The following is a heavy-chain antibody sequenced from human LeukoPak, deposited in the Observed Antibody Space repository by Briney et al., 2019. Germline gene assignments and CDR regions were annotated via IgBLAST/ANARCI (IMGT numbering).Heavy chain of an antibody. V-gene: IGHV3-30*18. Sequence: GGSLRLSCAASGFTFSSYGMLWVRQAPGKGLEWVAVISYDGSNKYYADSVKGRFTISRDNSKNTLYLQMNSLIAEDTAVYYCAKDLGVRYCDCLIPGSDYWGQGTLVTVSS. J-gene: IGHJ4*02. D-gene: IGHD3-9*01. CDR2: ISYDGSNK. CDR1: GFTFSSYG. CDR3: AKDLGVRYCDCLIPGSDY.